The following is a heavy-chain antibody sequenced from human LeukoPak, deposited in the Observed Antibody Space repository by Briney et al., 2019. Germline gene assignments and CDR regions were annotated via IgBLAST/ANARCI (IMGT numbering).Heavy chain of an antibody. V-gene: IGHV1-8*01. CDR2: INPISGYT. CDR3: ARGNRLYSSSWSSLPFDI. Sequence: ASVKVSCKASGYTFSSYDINWVRQASGQGLEWMGWINPISGYTGYAQKFQGRVTMTRNTSISTAYMDLSSLRSEDTAVYYCARGNRLYSSSWSSLPFDIWGQGTMLTVSS. D-gene: IGHD6-13*01. J-gene: IGHJ3*02. CDR1: GYTFSSYD.